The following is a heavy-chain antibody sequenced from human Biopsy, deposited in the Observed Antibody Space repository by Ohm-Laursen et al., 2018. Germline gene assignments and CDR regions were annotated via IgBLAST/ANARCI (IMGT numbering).Heavy chain of an antibody. J-gene: IGHJ4*02. CDR1: GFTFSGFS. CDR3: ARDGEAKYCRHGVCPSDY. D-gene: IGHD2-8*01. Sequence: SLRLSCTASGFTFSGFSMNWVRQAPGKGLEWVSSISDSGNHIYYTDSVKGRFTVSRDNGKSSLDLQMNSLRGEDTAVYYCARDGEAKYCRHGVCPSDYWGQGTLVTVSS. V-gene: IGHV3-21*01. CDR2: ISDSGNHI.